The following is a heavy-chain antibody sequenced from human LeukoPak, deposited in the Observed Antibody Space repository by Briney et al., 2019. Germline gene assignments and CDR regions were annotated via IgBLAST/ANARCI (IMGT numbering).Heavy chain of an antibody. J-gene: IGHJ4*02. V-gene: IGHV3-7*01. CDR2: IKQDGSDK. CDR1: GFTFSSYW. Sequence: GGSLRLSCAASGFTFSSYWMSWVRQAPGKGLEWVANIKQDGSDKYYVDSVKGRFTISRDNAKNSLYLQMNSLRAEDTAVYYCARGEQEMATMSIDYWGQGTLVTLSS. CDR3: ARGEQEMATMSIDY. D-gene: IGHD5-12*01.